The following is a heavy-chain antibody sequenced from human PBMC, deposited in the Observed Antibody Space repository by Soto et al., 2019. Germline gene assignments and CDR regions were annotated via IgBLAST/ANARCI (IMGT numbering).Heavy chain of an antibody. V-gene: IGHV4-30-2*01. CDR3: AREVTTVTTNWFDP. CDR2: IYHSGST. Sequence: QLQLQESGSGLVKPSQTLSLTCAVSGGSISSGGYSWSWLRQPPGKGLEWIGYIYHSGSTYYNPSLKSRVTISVDRSKNQFSLKLSSVTAADTAVYYCAREVTTVTTNWFDPWGQGTLVTVSS. CDR1: GGSISSGGYS. D-gene: IGHD4-17*01. J-gene: IGHJ5*02.